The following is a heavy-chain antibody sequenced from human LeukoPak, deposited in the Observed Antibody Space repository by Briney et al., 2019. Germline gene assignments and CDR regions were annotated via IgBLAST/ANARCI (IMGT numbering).Heavy chain of an antibody. CDR1: GFTFGSYA. CDR3: SRGNDDAFDI. Sequence: GGSLRLSCTASGFTFGSYAMNWVRQAPGKGLEWVAVISYDGRNKNHADSVRGRFTISRDKSKNTLYLQMNSLRDEDTAVYYCSRGNDDAFDIWGQGTMVTVSS. J-gene: IGHJ3*02. V-gene: IGHV3-30*04. CDR2: ISYDGRNK. D-gene: IGHD1-1*01.